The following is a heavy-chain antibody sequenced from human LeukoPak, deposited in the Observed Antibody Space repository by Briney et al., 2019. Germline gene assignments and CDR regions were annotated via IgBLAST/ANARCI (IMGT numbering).Heavy chain of an antibody. Sequence: GGSLRLSCAASGFTFSSYAMHWVRQAPGKGLEWVAVISYDGSNKYYADSVKGRFTVSRVNSKNTPYLQMNSLRAEDTAVYYCVRGAYSSSWLNFDYWGQGTLVTVSS. CDR3: VRGAYSSSWLNFDY. D-gene: IGHD6-13*01. J-gene: IGHJ4*02. CDR2: ISYDGSNK. CDR1: GFTFSSYA. V-gene: IGHV3-30*04.